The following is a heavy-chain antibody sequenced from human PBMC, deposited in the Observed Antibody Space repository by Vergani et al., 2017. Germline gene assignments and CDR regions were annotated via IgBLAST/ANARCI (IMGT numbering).Heavy chain of an antibody. J-gene: IGHJ4*02. CDR3: ARGPISWYFDY. D-gene: IGHD3-3*02. CDR2: IYYSGST. Sequence: QVQLQQWGAGLLKPSQTLSLTCTVSGGSISSGGYYWSWIRQHPGKGLEWIGYIYYSGSTYYNPSLKSRVTISVDTSKNQFSLKLSSVTAADTAVYYCARGPISWYFDYWGQGTLVTVSS. V-gene: IGHV4-31*03. CDR1: GGSISSGGYY.